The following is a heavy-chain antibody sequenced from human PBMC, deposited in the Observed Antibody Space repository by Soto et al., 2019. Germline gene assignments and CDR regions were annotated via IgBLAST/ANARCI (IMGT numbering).Heavy chain of an antibody. J-gene: IGHJ4*02. Sequence: DVQLLESGGGLVQPEGSLRLSCAASGFTFSSYAMGWVRQGPGKGLEWVAVVSIGGSTHYADSVRGRFTISRDNSKNTLSLQLNSLTAEDTAVYFCEKLRGAGGHFDYWGQGAVVNVSS. V-gene: IGHV3-23*01. CDR2: VSIGGST. CDR1: GFTFSSYA. D-gene: IGHD2-15*01. CDR3: EKLRGAGGHFDY.